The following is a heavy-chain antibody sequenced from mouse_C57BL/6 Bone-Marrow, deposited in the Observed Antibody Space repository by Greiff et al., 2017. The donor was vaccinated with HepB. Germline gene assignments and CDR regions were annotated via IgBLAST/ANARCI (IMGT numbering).Heavy chain of an antibody. V-gene: IGHV1-63*01. Sequence: VQLQESGAELVRPGTSVKMSCKASGYTFTNYWIGWAKQRPGHGLEWIGDIYPGGGYTNYNEKFKGKATLTADKSSSTAYMQFSSLTSEDSAIYYCARRGLLRYEYFDVWGTGTTVTVSS. CDR2: IYPGGGYT. J-gene: IGHJ1*03. CDR3: ARRGLLRYEYFDV. D-gene: IGHD1-1*01. CDR1: GYTFTNYW.